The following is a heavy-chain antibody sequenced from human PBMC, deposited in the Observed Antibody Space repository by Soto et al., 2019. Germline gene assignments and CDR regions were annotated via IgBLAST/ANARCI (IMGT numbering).Heavy chain of an antibody. CDR3: AKWGGYYAYYSEMDV. D-gene: IGHD1-26*01. Sequence: EVQLVESGGDFVQPGGSLRLSCAGYGFSFGGYAMSWVRQAPGKGLEWISGVSGGGTSTYYAGSVKGRFTISGDSSVVYLQMNSLRADDTAVYYCAKWGGYYAYYSEMDVWGRGTTVTVSS. V-gene: IGHV3-23*04. CDR2: VSGGGTST. J-gene: IGHJ6*02. CDR1: GFSFGGYA.